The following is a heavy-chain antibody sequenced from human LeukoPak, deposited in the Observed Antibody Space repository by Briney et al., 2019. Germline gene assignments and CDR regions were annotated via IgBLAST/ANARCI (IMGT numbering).Heavy chain of an antibody. D-gene: IGHD3-16*01. V-gene: IGHV3-74*03. J-gene: IGHJ4*02. CDR2: IYFDGSSR. CDR1: AFSFSTSW. CDR3: ASELRLGH. Sequence: PGGSLRLSCAASAFSFSTSWMYWVRQAPGKGLEWVSRIYFDGSSRTYAASVKGRFTISRDNAQNTLYLQMNSLRAEDTAVYYCASELRLGHWGQGILVTVSS.